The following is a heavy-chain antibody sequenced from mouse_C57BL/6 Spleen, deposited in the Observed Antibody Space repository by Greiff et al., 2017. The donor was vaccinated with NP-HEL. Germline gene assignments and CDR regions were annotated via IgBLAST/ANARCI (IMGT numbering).Heavy chain of an antibody. Sequence: EVKVVESGGGLVKPGGSLKLSCAASGFTFSDYGMHWVRQAPEKGLEWVAYISSGSSTIYYADTVKGRFTISRDNAKNTLFLQMTSLRSEDTAMYYCARMDGYYPSYYAMDYWGQGTSVTVSS. CDR3: ARMDGYYPSYYAMDY. CDR2: ISSGSSTI. CDR1: GFTFSDYG. J-gene: IGHJ4*01. D-gene: IGHD2-3*01. V-gene: IGHV5-17*01.